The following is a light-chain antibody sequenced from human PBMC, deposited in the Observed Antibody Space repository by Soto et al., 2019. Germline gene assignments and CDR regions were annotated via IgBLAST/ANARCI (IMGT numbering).Light chain of an antibody. V-gene: IGLV2-23*01. CDR3: CSFATSGTWV. CDR2: EGK. Sequence: QSVLTQPASVSGSPGQSITISCTGTSSDVGSYNLVSWYQQHPGKAPKLMISEGKKRPSGISNRFSGSKSGNTDSLTISGLQAEDEADYYCCSFATSGTWVFGGGTKLTVL. CDR1: SSDVGSYNL. J-gene: IGLJ3*02.